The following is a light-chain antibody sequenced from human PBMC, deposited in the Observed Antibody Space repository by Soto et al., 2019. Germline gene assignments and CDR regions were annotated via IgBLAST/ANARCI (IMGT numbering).Light chain of an antibody. CDR2: EVT. V-gene: IGLV2-8*01. CDR3: SSFASSNTWV. CDR1: SSDVGAYNY. J-gene: IGLJ3*02. Sequence: QSVLTQPPSASGSPGQSVTLSCTGTSSDVGAYNYVSWYQQHAGKAPKLVIYEVTKRPTGVPDRSSGSKSANTASLTVSGLQAEDEADYCCSSFASSNTWVFGGGTKLTVL.